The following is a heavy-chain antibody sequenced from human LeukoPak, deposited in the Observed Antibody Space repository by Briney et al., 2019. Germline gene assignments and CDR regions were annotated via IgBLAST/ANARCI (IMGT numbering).Heavy chain of an antibody. D-gene: IGHD1-26*01. CDR1: GFTFSSYE. J-gene: IGHJ4*02. CDR3: ARDSMSGSYFYPGDYFDY. V-gene: IGHV3-48*03. CDR2: ISSSGSTI. Sequence: PGGSLRLSCAASGFTFSSYEMNWVRQAPGKGLEWVSYISSSGSTIYYADSVKGRFTISRDNAKNSLYLQMNSLRAEDTAVYYCARDSMSGSYFYPGDYFDYWGQGTLVTVSS.